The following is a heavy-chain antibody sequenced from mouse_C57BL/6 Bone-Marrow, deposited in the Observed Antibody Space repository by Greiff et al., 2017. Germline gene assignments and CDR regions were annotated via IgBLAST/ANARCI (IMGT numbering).Heavy chain of an antibody. CDR2: IWWDDDK. J-gene: IGHJ2*01. V-gene: IGHV8-8*01. D-gene: IGHD1-1*01. Sequence: QVTLKECGPGILQPSQTLSLTCSFSGFSLSTFGMGVGWIRQPSGKGLEWLAHIWWDDDKYYKPALKSRLTISKDTSKNQVFLTIANVDTADTATYYCARGTYYYDSSRFDYWGQGTTLTVSS. CDR1: GFSLSTFGMG. CDR3: ARGTYYYDSSRFDY.